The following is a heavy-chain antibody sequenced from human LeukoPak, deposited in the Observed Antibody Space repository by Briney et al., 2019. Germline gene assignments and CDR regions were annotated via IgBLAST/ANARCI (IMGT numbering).Heavy chain of an antibody. D-gene: IGHD6-6*01. CDR3: ARGPSIADPSPQMDV. V-gene: IGHV4-39*07. CDR2: INHSGST. J-gene: IGHJ6*04. CDR1: GGSISSSTYY. Sequence: SETLSLTCTVSGGSISSSTYYWSWIRQPPGKGLEWIGEINHSGSTNYNPSLKSRVTISVDTSKNQFSLKLSSVTAADTAVYYCARGPSIADPSPQMDVWGKGTTVTVSS.